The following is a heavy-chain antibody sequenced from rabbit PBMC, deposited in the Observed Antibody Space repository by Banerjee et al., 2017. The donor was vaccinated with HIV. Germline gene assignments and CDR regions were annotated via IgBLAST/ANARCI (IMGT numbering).Heavy chain of an antibody. Sequence: QSLEESGGDLVKPEGSLTLTCTASGFSFSNGYVMCWVRQAPGKGLEWIACINTISGDTVYATWAKSRFTISKTSSTTVTLQMTSLTAADTATYFCARAYVIGGTRLDLWGPGTLVTVS. V-gene: IGHV1S40*01. D-gene: IGHD1-1*01. CDR3: ARAYVIGGTRLDL. CDR2: INTISGDT. J-gene: IGHJ3*01. CDR1: GFSFSNGYV.